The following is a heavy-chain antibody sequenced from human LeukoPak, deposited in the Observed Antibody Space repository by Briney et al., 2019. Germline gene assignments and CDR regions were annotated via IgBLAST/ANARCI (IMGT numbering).Heavy chain of an antibody. Sequence: GGSLRLSCAASGFTFSSYWMTWVRQAPGKGLEWVANIKHNGDELNYVDSVEDRFTISRDNAKKSLYLHMTGLRAEDTAVYYCARELRTFDSWGQGTLVTVSS. V-gene: IGHV3-7*01. D-gene: IGHD3-16*01. CDR3: ARELRTFDS. J-gene: IGHJ4*02. CDR1: GFTFSSYW. CDR2: IKHNGDEL.